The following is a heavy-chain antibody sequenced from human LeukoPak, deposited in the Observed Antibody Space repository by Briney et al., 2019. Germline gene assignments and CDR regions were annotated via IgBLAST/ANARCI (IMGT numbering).Heavy chain of an antibody. CDR1: GGSISSGDYY. CDR2: IYYSGST. D-gene: IGHD6-13*01. J-gene: IGHJ5*02. Sequence: PSQTLSLTCTVSGGSISSGDYYWSWICQPPGKGLEWTGYIYYSGSTYYNPSLKSRATISVDTSKNQFSLKLSSVTAADTAVYYCARVPYRGSSSWPPNWFDPWAREPWSPSPQ. V-gene: IGHV4-30-4*08. CDR3: ARVPYRGSSSWPPNWFDP.